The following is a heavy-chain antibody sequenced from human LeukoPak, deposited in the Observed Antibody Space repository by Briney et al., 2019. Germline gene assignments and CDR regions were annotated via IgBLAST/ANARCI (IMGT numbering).Heavy chain of an antibody. CDR2: IYYSGGT. CDR1: GGSISSVGYY. CDR3: ARDLGPTTGYFDY. V-gene: IGHV4-31*03. J-gene: IGHJ4*02. Sequence: PSETLSLTCTVSGGSISSVGYYWSWIRQHPGKGREWIGYIYYSGGTYYNPSLKSRVTISVGTSNSQFSLRLSSVTAADTAVYYCARDLGPTTGYFDYWGQGTLVTVSS. D-gene: IGHD1-26*01.